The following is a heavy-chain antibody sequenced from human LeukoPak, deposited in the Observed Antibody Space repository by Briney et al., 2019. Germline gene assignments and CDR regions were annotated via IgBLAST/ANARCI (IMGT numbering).Heavy chain of an antibody. CDR3: ARGVCSSTSCYLED. CDR1: GGSISSYY. D-gene: IGHD2-2*01. J-gene: IGHJ4*02. V-gene: IGHV4-4*07. CDR2: IYTSGST. Sequence: KPSETLSLTCTVSGGSISSYYWSWIRQPAGKGLEWIGRIYTSGSTNYNPSLKSRVTMSVDTSKNQFSLKLSSVTAADTAVYYCARGVCSSTSCYLEDWGQGTLVTVSS.